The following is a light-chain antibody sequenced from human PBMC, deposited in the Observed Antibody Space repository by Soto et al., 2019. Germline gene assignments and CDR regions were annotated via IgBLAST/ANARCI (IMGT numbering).Light chain of an antibody. V-gene: IGKV3-20*01. Sequence: EIVLTQSPGTLSLPTGERATLSCRASQSVGSRLAWYQQKPGQAPRLLIYGASSRATGIPDRFSGSGSGTDFTLTISRLEPEDFAVYYCQQYGSSPTFGQGTKVDIK. CDR2: GAS. J-gene: IGKJ1*01. CDR1: QSVGSR. CDR3: QQYGSSPT.